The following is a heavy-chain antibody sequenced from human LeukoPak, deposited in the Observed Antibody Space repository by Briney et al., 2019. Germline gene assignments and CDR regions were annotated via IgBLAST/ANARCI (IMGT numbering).Heavy chain of an antibody. D-gene: IGHD6-13*01. J-gene: IGHJ3*02. CDR2: IYYSDNT. CDR1: GDSISNYY. Sequence: PSETLSLTCAVSGDSISNYYWSWIRQPPGKGLEWIGYIYYSDNTDYNPSLKSRVSISVDTSKNQFSLKLSSVTAADTAVYYCARHLGNSWYVAFDIWGQGTLVTVSS. V-gene: IGHV4-59*08. CDR3: ARHLGNSWYVAFDI.